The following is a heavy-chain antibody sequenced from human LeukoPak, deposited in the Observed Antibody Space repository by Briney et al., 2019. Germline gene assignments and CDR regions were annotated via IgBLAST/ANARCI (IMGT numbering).Heavy chain of an antibody. CDR1: GFTFSSYE. CDR3: ASTPGGSWYNRRNYGMDV. Sequence: GGSLRLSCAASGFTFSSYEMNWVRQAPGKGLEWVSYISSSGSTIYYADSVKGRFTISRDNAKNSLYLQMNSLRAEDTAVYYCASTPGGSWYNRRNYGMDVWGQGTTVTVSS. V-gene: IGHV3-48*03. D-gene: IGHD6-13*01. J-gene: IGHJ6*02. CDR2: ISSSGSTI.